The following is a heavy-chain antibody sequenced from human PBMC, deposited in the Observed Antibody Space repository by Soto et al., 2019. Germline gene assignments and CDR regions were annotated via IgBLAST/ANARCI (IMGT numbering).Heavy chain of an antibody. CDR2: IGGKGRSSAA. V-gene: IGHV3-73*02. Sequence: EVQLVESGGGLVQPGGSLKLSCAASGFTFTDSAIHWVRQAPGKGLEWVGRIGGKGRSSAAEYAASVKDRFTISRDDSRNTANLQLKSLKADDTAIYYCARQWLIVRPLDYWGQGTLVTVSS. CDR1: GFTFTDSA. D-gene: IGHD6-19*01. CDR3: ARQWLIVRPLDY. J-gene: IGHJ4*02.